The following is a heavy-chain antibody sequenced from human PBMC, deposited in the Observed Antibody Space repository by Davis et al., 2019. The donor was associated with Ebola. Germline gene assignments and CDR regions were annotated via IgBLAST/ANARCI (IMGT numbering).Heavy chain of an antibody. CDR1: GFTFSSYW. CDR3: ARDGLRSAGGFDP. CDR2: IKQDGSEK. D-gene: IGHD4-17*01. Sequence: PGGSLRLSCAASGFTFSSYWMSWVRQAPGKGLEWVANIKQDGSEKYYVDSVKGRFTISRDNAKNSLYLQMNSLRAEDTAVYYCARDGLRSAGGFDPWGQGTLVTVSS. J-gene: IGHJ5*02. V-gene: IGHV3-7*01.